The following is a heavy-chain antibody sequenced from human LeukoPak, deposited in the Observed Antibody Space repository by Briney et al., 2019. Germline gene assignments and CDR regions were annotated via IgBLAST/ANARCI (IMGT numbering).Heavy chain of an antibody. J-gene: IGHJ5*02. CDR2: IYYSGST. D-gene: IGHD6-13*01. CDR1: GGSISSYY. V-gene: IGHV4-59*08. Sequence: SETLSLTCTVSGGSISSYYWSWIRQPPGKGLEWIGYIYYSGSTNYNPSLMRRVTISVDTSKNQVSLKLSSVTAADTAVYYCARHSGPHSSSWYWFDPWGQGTLVTVSS. CDR3: ARHSGPHSSSWYWFDP.